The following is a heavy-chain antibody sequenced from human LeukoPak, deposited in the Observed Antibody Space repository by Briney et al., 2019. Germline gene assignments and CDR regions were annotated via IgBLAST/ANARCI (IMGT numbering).Heavy chain of an antibody. Sequence: PSETLSLTCAVHGASFVGRHWSWIRQPPGKGLEWLGEASHAGITNYNPSLKSRVSISVDTSKDQFSLNLASVTAADTAIYYCARGRANWDYDFDYWGPGTLVTVSS. J-gene: IGHJ4*02. CDR3: ARGRANWDYDFDY. CDR1: GASFVGRH. D-gene: IGHD1-7*01. CDR2: ASHAGIT. V-gene: IGHV4-34*01.